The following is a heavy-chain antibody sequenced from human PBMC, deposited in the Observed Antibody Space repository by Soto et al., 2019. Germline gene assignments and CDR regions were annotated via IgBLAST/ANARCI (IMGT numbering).Heavy chain of an antibody. Sequence: GGSLRLSCAASGFTISGKYMSWVSKKPGKGLEWVSLIQSGGTTYYADSVKGRFTISRDNSENTLYLQMNSLRAEDTAVYYCARDIVVVPAAIDYYYGMDVWGQGTTVTVSS. V-gene: IGHV3-66*02. CDR1: GFTISGKY. J-gene: IGHJ6*02. CDR2: IQSGGTT. CDR3: ARDIVVVPAAIDYYYGMDV. D-gene: IGHD2-2*01.